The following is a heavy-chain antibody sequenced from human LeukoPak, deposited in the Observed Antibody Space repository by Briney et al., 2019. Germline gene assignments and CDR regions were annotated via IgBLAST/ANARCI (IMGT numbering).Heavy chain of an antibody. CDR1: GFTISSYY. CDR2: IYHSGNT. V-gene: IGHV3-53*01. J-gene: IGHJ4*02. Sequence: GGSLRLSCAASGFTISSYYMAWVRQAPGKGLEWVSVIYHSGNTDYADSVKGRFTISRDNSKNTVYLQMSSLRAEDTAVYYCARVWFGYFFQWGQGALVTVSS. CDR3: ARVWFGYFFQ. D-gene: IGHD3-10*01.